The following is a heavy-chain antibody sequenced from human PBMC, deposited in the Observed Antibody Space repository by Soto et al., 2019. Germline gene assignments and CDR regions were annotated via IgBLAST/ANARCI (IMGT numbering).Heavy chain of an antibody. CDR2: IIPILGIA. V-gene: IGHV1-69*08. Sequence: QVQLVQSGAEVKKPGSSVKVSCKASGGTFSSYTISWVRQAPGQGLEWMGRIIPILGIANYAQKFQGRVTITADKSTSTAYRELSSLRSEDTAVYYCAREDYGDYFYFDYWGQGALVTVSS. J-gene: IGHJ4*02. CDR1: GGTFSSYT. D-gene: IGHD4-17*01. CDR3: AREDYGDYFYFDY.